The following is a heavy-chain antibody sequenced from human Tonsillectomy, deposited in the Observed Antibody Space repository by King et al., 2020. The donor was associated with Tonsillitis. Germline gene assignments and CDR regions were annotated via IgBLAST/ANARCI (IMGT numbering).Heavy chain of an antibody. Sequence: VQLVQSGGGVDQPGGSLRLSCAASGFAFSSYGLHWVRQAPGKGLEWVAVIWYDGSSEHYADSVKGRFTISTDNSNNTLFLQMNSLRAEDTAVYYCARDHGYHDSSGYSTYYYMDVWGKGTTVTVSS. CDR1: GFAFSSYG. D-gene: IGHD3-22*01. CDR3: ARDHGYHDSSGYSTYYYMDV. CDR2: IWYDGSSE. V-gene: IGHV3-33*01. J-gene: IGHJ6*03.